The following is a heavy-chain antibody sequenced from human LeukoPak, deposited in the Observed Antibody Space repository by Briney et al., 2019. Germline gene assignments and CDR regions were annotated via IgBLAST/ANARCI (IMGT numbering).Heavy chain of an antibody. D-gene: IGHD2-2*01. V-gene: IGHV4-30-2*01. CDR1: GGSITSGVYY. CDR3: ARYCSSTSCPFDL. J-gene: IGHJ4*02. Sequence: SETLFLTCTVSGGSITSGVYYWGFIRQPPGKGLEWIGYIYHSGNTYSNPSLKSRVTISVDRSKNQFSLKLNSVTAADTAIYYCARYCSSTSCPFDLWGQGTLVTVSS. CDR2: IYHSGNT.